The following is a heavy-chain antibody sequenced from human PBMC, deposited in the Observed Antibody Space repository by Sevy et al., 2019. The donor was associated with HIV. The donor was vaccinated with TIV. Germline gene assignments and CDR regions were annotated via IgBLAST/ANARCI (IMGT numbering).Heavy chain of an antibody. J-gene: IGHJ6*03. CDR1: GFTFSSYS. V-gene: IGHV3-21*01. CDR3: ARVTMEGFGGYYYYYYMDV. CDR2: ISSSSSSLI. Sequence: GGSLRLSCAASGFTFSSYSMNWVRQAPGKGLEWVSSISSSSSSLIYSADLMKGRFTISRDNAKNSLYLQMNSLRAEDTAVYYCARVTMEGFGGYYYYYYMDVWGKGTTVTVSS. D-gene: IGHD3-10*01.